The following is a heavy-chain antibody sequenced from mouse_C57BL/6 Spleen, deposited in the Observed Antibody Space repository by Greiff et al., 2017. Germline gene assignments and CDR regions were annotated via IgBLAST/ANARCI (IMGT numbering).Heavy chain of an antibody. CDR2: IYPGDGDT. Sequence: QVQLKESGPELVKPGASVKISCKASGYAFSSSWMNWVKQRPGKGLEWIGRIYPGDGDTNYNGKFKGKATLTADKSSSTAYMQLSSLTSEDSAVYFCARFSFTTVVAGGDWGKGTTLTVSS. CDR3: ARFSFTTVVAGGD. D-gene: IGHD1-1*01. CDR1: GYAFSSSW. V-gene: IGHV1-82*01. J-gene: IGHJ2*01.